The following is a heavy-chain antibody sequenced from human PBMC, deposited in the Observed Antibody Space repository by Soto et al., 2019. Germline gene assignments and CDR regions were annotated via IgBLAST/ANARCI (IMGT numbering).Heavy chain of an antibody. D-gene: IGHD5-12*01. V-gene: IGHV1-3*01. Sequence: QVQLVQSGAEVKKPGASVKVSCKASGYTFTGYAMHWVRQAPGQRLEWMGWINAGNGNTKYSQKFQGRVTITRDTSASTAYMELSSLRSEDTAVYYCAREIYSGYVIFDYWGQGTLVTVSS. J-gene: IGHJ4*02. CDR1: GYTFTGYA. CDR2: INAGNGNT. CDR3: AREIYSGYVIFDY.